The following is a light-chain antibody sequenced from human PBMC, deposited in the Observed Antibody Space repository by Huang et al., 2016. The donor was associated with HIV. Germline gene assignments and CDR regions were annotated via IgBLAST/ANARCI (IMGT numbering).Light chain of an antibody. V-gene: IGKV3-11*01. CDR3: QQRSNWPRTWT. Sequence: EIVLTQSPATLSLSPGERATLSCRASQSVSSFLAWYQQKPGQAPRLLIYAASNRATGIPPRVSGSGSGTDFTLTISSLEPEDFAVYYCQQRSNWPRTWTFGQGTKVEIK. CDR2: AAS. CDR1: QSVSSF. J-gene: IGKJ1*01.